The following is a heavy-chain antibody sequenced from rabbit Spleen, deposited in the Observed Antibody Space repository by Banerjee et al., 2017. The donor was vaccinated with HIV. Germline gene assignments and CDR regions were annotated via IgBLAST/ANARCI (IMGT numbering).Heavy chain of an antibody. CDR3: ARGRNSNGDGYSL. CDR1: GFSFSGSYY. V-gene: IGHV1S45*01. CDR2: IYGGSSGTT. D-gene: IGHD6-1*01. J-gene: IGHJ6*01. Sequence: QEQLVESGGGLVQPEGSLTLTCTASGFSFSGSYYMCWVRQAPGKGLEWIACIYGGSSGTTYYASWAKGRFTISKTSSTTVTLQMTSLTAADTATYFCARGRNSNGDGYSLWGPGTLVTVS.